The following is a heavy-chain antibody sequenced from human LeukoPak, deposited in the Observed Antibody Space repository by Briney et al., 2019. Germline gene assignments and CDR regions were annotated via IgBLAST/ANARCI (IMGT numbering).Heavy chain of an antibody. CDR2: INPNNGGT. CDR3: PRDYHYMDV. V-gene: IGHV1-2*02. Sequence: ASVKVSCKASGCTFNPYFMHWVRQAPGQGLECMGRINPNNGGTNYVQFQGRVTMTRDTSITTAYMYLSRLIPHDTAVYDCPRDYHYMDVWGKGTRISVSS. CDR1: GCTFNPYF. J-gene: IGHJ6*03.